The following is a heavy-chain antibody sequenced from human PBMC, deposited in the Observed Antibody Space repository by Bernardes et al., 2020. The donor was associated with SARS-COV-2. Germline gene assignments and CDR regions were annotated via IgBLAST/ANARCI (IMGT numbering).Heavy chain of an antibody. CDR3: ARIDEVTGRDY. CDR2: IPGAGMYI. Sequence: SLRLSCVVSGFTSSNFLFSWFRQAPGKGLEWVSSIPGAGMYIYYGDSVRGRFTTARDNTRTSVYLQMNSLRPEDTAVYYCARIDEVTGRDYWGQGTLVTVSS. CDR1: GFTSSNFL. V-gene: IGHV3-21*01. J-gene: IGHJ4*02. D-gene: IGHD6-19*01.